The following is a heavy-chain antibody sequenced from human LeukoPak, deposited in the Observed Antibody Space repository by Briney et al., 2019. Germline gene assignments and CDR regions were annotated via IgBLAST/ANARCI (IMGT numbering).Heavy chain of an antibody. J-gene: IGHJ6*02. Sequence: GASVKVSCKASGYTSTSYDINWVRQAAGQGLERMGWMNPNSGNTGYAQKFQGRVTMTRNTSISTAYMELSSLRSEDTAVYYCASYKDFWSGYGDYYYYGMDVWGQGTTVTVSS. CDR3: ASYKDFWSGYGDYYYYGMDV. CDR2: MNPNSGNT. CDR1: GYTSTSYD. D-gene: IGHD3-3*01. V-gene: IGHV1-8*01.